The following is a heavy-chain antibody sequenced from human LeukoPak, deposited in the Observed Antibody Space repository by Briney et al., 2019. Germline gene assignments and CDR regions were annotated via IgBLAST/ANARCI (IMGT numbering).Heavy chain of an antibody. CDR1: GGSISSYY. Sequence: SETLSLTCTGSGGSISSYYWSWIRQPPGKGLECIGYIYYGGSTNYNPSLKSRVTISVDTSKNQFYLMLSSVTAADTAVYYCARVYYYDSSGNFDPWGQGTLVTVSS. CDR3: ARVYYYDSSGNFDP. CDR2: IYYGGST. D-gene: IGHD3-22*01. J-gene: IGHJ5*02. V-gene: IGHV4-59*01.